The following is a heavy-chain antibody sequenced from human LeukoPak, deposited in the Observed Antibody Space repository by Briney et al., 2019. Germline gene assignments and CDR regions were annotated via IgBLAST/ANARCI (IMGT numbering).Heavy chain of an antibody. J-gene: IGHJ4*02. CDR1: GFTFSSYA. CDR3: ARDQVGPSAEEAAAGRGYFDY. D-gene: IGHD6-13*01. Sequence: GGSLRLSFAASGFTFSSYAMHWVRQAPGKGLEWVAVISYDGSNKYYADSVKGRFTISRDNSKNTLYLQMNSLRAEDTAVYYCARDQVGPSAEEAAAGRGYFDYWGQGTLVTVSS. V-gene: IGHV3-30-3*01. CDR2: ISYDGSNK.